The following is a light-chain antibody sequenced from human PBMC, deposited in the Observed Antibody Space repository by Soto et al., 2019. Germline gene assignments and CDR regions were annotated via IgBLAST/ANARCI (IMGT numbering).Light chain of an antibody. CDR3: QQYNNWLWT. CDR2: GAS. CDR1: QSVNSN. J-gene: IGKJ1*01. Sequence: EIVMTQSPATLSVSPGERATLSCRASQSVNSNLVWYQQKPGQAPRLLIYGASTKATGIPGRFSGRGYGTEFTLTISSLKSEDFAVYYCQQYNNWLWTFGQGTKVEIK. V-gene: IGKV3-15*01.